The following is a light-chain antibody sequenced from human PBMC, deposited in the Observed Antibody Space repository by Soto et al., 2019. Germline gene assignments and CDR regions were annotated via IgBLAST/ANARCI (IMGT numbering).Light chain of an antibody. CDR3: NSYTSSSTVV. CDR1: SSDVGGYNY. J-gene: IGLJ2*01. V-gene: IGLV2-14*01. Sequence: QSVLTQPASVSGSPGQSITISCTGTSSDVGGYNYVSWYQQRPGKAPQLMIYEVSNRPSGISIRFSGSKSGNTASLTISGLQAEDEADYYCNSYTSSSTVVFGGGTKLTV. CDR2: EVS.